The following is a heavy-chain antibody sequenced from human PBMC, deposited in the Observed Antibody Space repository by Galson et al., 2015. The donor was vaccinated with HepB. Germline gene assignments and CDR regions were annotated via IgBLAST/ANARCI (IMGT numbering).Heavy chain of an antibody. J-gene: IGHJ4*02. CDR3: ARALGGSSGWDKRDY. D-gene: IGHD6-19*01. CDR1: GYTFTSYG. V-gene: IGHV1-18*01. Sequence: SVKVSCKASGYTFTSYGISWVRQAPGQGLEWMGWISAYNGNTNYAQKLQGRVTMTTDTSTSTAYMEPRSLRSDDTAVYYCARALGGSSGWDKRDYWGQGTLVTVSS. CDR2: ISAYNGNT.